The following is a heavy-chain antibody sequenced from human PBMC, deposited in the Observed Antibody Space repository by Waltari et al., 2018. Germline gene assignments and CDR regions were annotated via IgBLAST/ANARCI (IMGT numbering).Heavy chain of an antibody. D-gene: IGHD2-2*01. Sequence: QVQLQQWGAGLLKPSETLSLTCAVYGGSFSGYYWSWIRQPPGKGLEWLGEINHSGRTNYNPSLKIRVTISVDTSKNQFSLKLSSVTAADTAVYYCARGPYCSSTSCRHQYYYYGMDVWGQGTTVTVSS. J-gene: IGHJ6*02. CDR3: ARGPYCSSTSCRHQYYYYGMDV. CDR1: GGSFSGYY. CDR2: INHSGRT. V-gene: IGHV4-34*01.